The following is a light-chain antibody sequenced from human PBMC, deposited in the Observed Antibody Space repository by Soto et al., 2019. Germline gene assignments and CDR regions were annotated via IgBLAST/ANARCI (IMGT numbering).Light chain of an antibody. V-gene: IGKV3-15*01. J-gene: IGKJ4*01. CDR1: QSVSSN. CDR3: QQYNNWPPLT. Sequence: EIVMTQSPATLSVSPGERATLSCRASQSVSSNLAWYQQKPGQAPRLLIYGASTRATGIPARFSGSGSRTEFTLTFSPLQSQDFAVYYCQQYNNWPPLTFGGGTKVAIK. CDR2: GAS.